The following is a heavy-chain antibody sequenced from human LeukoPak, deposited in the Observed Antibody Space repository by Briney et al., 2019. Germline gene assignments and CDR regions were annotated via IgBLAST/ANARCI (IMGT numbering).Heavy chain of an antibody. CDR1: GGSISSGGYY. D-gene: IGHD3-22*01. V-gene: IGHV4-31*03. J-gene: IGHJ4*02. Sequence: SQTLSLTCTVSGGSISSGGYYWSWIRQHPGKGLEWIGYIDYSGSTYYNPPLKSRVPISVATSKNQFSLKLRSVTAADKAVYYCARGVSYYYDSKTKSFDYWGQGTLVTVSS. CDR3: ARGVSYYYDSKTKSFDY. CDR2: IDYSGST.